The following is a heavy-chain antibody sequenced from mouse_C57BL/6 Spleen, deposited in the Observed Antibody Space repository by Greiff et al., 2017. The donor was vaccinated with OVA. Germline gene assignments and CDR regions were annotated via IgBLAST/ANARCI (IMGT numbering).Heavy chain of an antibody. CDR1: GFTFSDYG. D-gene: IGHD1-2*01. CDR3: ARHYSGGFAY. V-gene: IGHV5-17*01. CDR2: ISSGSSTI. Sequence: EVKLQESGGGLVKPGGSLKLSCAASGFTFSDYGMHWVRQAPEKGLEWVAYISSGSSTIYYAYTVKGRFTISRDNAKNTLFLQMTSLRSEDTAMYYCARHYSGGFAYWGKGTLVTVSA. J-gene: IGHJ3*01.